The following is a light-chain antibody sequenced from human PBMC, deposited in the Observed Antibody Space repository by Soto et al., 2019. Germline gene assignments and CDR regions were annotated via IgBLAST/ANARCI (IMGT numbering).Light chain of an antibody. Sequence: EIVMTQSPATLSVSPGERATLSCRASQSVSTNLAWYQQKPAQAPRLLIYAASVRATGIPARFSGSGSGTEFTLTISSLQSEDLAVYSGQQYDERPPSLSFGGGTKVEIK. CDR3: QQYDERPPSLS. V-gene: IGKV3-15*01. CDR2: AAS. J-gene: IGKJ4*01. CDR1: QSVSTN.